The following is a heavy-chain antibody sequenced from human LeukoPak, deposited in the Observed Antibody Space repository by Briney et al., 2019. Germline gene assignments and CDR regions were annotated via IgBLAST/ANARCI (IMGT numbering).Heavy chain of an antibody. D-gene: IGHD3-16*02. CDR2: ITGNSNAK. CDR1: GFTFGTYG. CDR3: ARDVGYRSWFDP. Sequence: GESLRLSCATSGFTFGTYGMHWVRQAPGKGLEWVSYITGNSNAKYYADSVKGRFTISRDNAKNSLYLQMSSLRAEDTAVYYCARDVGYRSWFDPWGQGTLVIVSS. V-gene: IGHV3-48*01. J-gene: IGHJ5*02.